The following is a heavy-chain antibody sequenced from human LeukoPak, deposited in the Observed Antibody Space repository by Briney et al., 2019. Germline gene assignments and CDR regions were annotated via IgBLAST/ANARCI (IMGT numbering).Heavy chain of an antibody. CDR3: AQEPGIAAVASWFDP. J-gene: IGHJ5*02. CDR1: GFTFSSYA. CDR2: ISGSGGGT. V-gene: IGHV3-23*01. Sequence: GGSLRLSCAASGFTFSSYAMSWVRRAPGKGLEWVSTISGSGGGTYYAGSVKGRFTISRDNSKNTLYLQMNSLRVEDTAVYYCAQEPGIAAVASWFDPWGQGTLVTVSS. D-gene: IGHD6-25*01.